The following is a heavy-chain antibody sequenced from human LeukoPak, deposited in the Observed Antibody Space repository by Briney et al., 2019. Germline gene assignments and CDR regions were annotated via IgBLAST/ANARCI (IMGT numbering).Heavy chain of an antibody. CDR3: AKDRGRQDDYFDY. D-gene: IGHD2-15*01. CDR2: ISGSGGST. V-gene: IGHV3-23*01. CDR1: GFTCSSYA. Sequence: GGSLRLSRAASGFTCSSYAMSWVRQAPGEGLERVSAISGSGGSTYYADSVKGRFTISRDNSKNTLYLQMNSLRAEDTAVYYCAKDRGRQDDYFDYWGQGTLVTVSS. J-gene: IGHJ4*02.